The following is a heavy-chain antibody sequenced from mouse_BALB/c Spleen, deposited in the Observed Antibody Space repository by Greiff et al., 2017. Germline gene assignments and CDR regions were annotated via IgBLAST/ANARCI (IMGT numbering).Heavy chain of an antibody. CDR3: ARGDGNFPYFDY. Sequence: EVQRVESGGGLVKPGGSLKLSCAASGFTFSDYYMYWVRQTPEKRLEWVATISDGGSYTYYPDSVKGRFTISRDNAKNNLYLQMSSLKSEDTAMYYCARGDGNFPYFDYWGQGTTLTVAS. D-gene: IGHD2-1*01. V-gene: IGHV5-4*02. CDR2: ISDGGSYT. CDR1: GFTFSDYY. J-gene: IGHJ2*01.